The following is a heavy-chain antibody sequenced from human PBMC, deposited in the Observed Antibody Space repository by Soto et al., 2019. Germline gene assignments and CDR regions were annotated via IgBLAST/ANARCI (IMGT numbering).Heavy chain of an antibody. D-gene: IGHD2-8*01. CDR2: INAGNGNT. CDR3: ARGDCTNGVCHYYYYYGMDV. V-gene: IGHV1-3*01. J-gene: IGHJ6*02. CDR1: GYTFTSYA. Sequence: VASVKVSCKASGYTFTSYAMHWVRQAPGQRLEWMGWINAGNGNTKYSQKFQGRVTITRDTSASTAYMELSSLRSEDTAVYYCARGDCTNGVCHYYYYYGMDVWGQGTTVTVSS.